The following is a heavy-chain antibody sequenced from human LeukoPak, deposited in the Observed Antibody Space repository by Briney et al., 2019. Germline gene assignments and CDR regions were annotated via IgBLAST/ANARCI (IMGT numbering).Heavy chain of an antibody. V-gene: IGHV3-74*01. Sequence: GGSLRLSCAASGFTFSDTWMHWVRQAPGEGLVWVSRIRSDGSDTRYAESVKGRFTISRDNAKNTLYLQLNSLRAEDTAVYYCARDWFHAIDYWGQGTLVTVS. CDR3: ARDWFHAIDY. CDR2: IRSDGSDT. D-gene: IGHD2/OR15-2a*01. CDR1: GFTFSDTW. J-gene: IGHJ4*02.